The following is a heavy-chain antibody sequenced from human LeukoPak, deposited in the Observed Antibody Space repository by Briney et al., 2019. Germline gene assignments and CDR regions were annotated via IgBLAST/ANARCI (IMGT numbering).Heavy chain of an antibody. J-gene: IGHJ6*02. CDR2: INPNSGGT. CDR1: GYTFTGCY. Sequence: ASVKVSCKASGYTFTGCYMHWVRQAPGQGLEWMGWINPNSGGTNYAQKFQGRVTMTRDTSISTAYMELSRLRSDDTAVYYCAREVPVVAATFVLYYYYGMDVWGQGTTVTVSS. V-gene: IGHV1-2*02. D-gene: IGHD2-15*01. CDR3: AREVPVVAATFVLYYYYGMDV.